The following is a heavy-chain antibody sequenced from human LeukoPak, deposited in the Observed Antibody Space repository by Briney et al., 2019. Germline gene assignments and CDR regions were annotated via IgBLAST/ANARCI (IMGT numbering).Heavy chain of an antibody. J-gene: IGHJ4*02. V-gene: IGHV1-18*01. CDR1: GYTFTSYG. CDR3: ARVGSGSYRLDY. Sequence: ASVKVSCKASGYTFTSYGISWVRQAPGQGLEWMGWISAYNGNTNYAQKLQGRVTMTTDTSTSTACMELRSLRSDDTAVYYCARVGSGSYRLDYWGQGTLVTVSS. D-gene: IGHD1-26*01. CDR2: ISAYNGNT.